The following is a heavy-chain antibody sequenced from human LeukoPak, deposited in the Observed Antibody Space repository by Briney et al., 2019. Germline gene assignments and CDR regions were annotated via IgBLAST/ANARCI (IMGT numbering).Heavy chain of an antibody. J-gene: IGHJ6*03. CDR1: GFTFSSYN. Sequence: GGSLRLSCAASGFTFSSYNMNWVRQAPGKGLEWVSSISSSSSYIYYADSVKGRFTISRDNAKSSLYLQMNSLRAEDTAVYYCARGNTPDYDFWSGSPMDVWGKGTTVTVSS. V-gene: IGHV3-21*01. CDR2: ISSSSSYI. D-gene: IGHD3-3*01. CDR3: ARGNTPDYDFWSGSPMDV.